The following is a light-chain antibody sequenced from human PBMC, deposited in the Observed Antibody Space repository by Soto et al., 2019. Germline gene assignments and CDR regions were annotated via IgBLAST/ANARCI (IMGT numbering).Light chain of an antibody. CDR3: QQGYRTPCT. V-gene: IGKV1-39*01. Sequence: DIQMTQSPSSLSASVGDRVTITCRASQSISSYLHWYQQKPGKAPKLLIYAASNLQSGVPSRFSGCGSGTDFTLTFSSLQPEDFATYYCQQGYRTPCTFGQGTKVDIK. J-gene: IGKJ1*01. CDR2: AAS. CDR1: QSISSY.